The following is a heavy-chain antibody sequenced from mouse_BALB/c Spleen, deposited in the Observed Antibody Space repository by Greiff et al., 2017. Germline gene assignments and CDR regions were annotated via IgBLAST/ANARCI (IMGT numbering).Heavy chain of an antibody. J-gene: IGHJ4*01. CDR3: TRTTVPYYYAMDY. CDR2: IRLKSNNYAT. D-gene: IGHD1-1*01. V-gene: IGHV6-6*02. CDR1: GFTFSNYW. Sequence: EVKLVESGGGLVQPGGSMKLSCVASGFTFSNYWMNWVRQSPEKGLEWVAEIRLKSNNYATHYAESVKGRFTISRDDSKSSVYLQMNNLRAEDTGIYYCTRTTVPYYYAMDYWGQGTSVTVSS.